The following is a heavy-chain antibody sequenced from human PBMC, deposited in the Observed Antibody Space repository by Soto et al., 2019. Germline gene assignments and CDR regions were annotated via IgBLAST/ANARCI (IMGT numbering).Heavy chain of an antibody. CDR3: ARTRAAAGLDRRDY. CDR1: GDSVSSNSAA. D-gene: IGHD6-13*01. V-gene: IGHV6-1*01. Sequence: HSQTLSLTCAISGDSVSSNSAAWNWIRPSPSRGLEWLGRTYYRSKWYNDYAVSVKSRITINPDTSKNQFSLQLNSVTPEDTAVYYCARTRAAAGLDRRDYWGQGTLVTVSS. J-gene: IGHJ4*02. CDR2: TYYRSKWYN.